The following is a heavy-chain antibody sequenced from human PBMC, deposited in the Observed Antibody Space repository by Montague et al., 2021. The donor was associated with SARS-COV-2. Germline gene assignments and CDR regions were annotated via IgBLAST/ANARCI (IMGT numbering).Heavy chain of an antibody. J-gene: IGHJ3*02. CDR3: ANPKGAFDI. Sequence: SLRLSCAASGLTFSNYAMSWVRQAPGKVPECVSGISGSGGTTYYADSVKGRFTISRDNSKNTLYLQMNSLRAEDTAVYYCANPKGAFDIWGQGTMVTASS. V-gene: IGHV3-23*01. CDR2: ISGSGGTT. CDR1: GLTFSNYA.